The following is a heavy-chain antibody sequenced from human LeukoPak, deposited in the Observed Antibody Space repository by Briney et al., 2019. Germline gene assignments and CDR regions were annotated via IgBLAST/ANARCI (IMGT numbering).Heavy chain of an antibody. Sequence: GGSLRLSCAASGFTFDDHGMSWVRQAPGKGLEWVSGIKWDGGRTGYADSVKGRFTISRDNSKNTLYLQMNSLRAEDTAVYYCARDQYTSTTIRYFDWLLRGGMGYWGQGTLVTVSS. CDR1: GFTFDDHG. J-gene: IGHJ4*02. CDR2: IKWDGGRT. CDR3: ARDQYTSTTIRYFDWLLRGGMGY. D-gene: IGHD3-9*01. V-gene: IGHV3-20*04.